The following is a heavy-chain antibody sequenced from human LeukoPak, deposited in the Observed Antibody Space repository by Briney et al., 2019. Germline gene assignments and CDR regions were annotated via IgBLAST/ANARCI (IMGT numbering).Heavy chain of an antibody. D-gene: IGHD3-22*01. Sequence: PGGSLRLSCAASGFTFSRYAMHWVRQAPGKGLEWVAVISYDGSNKHYGDSVKGRFTISRDNSKKKLYLQMNSLRAEDTAVYYCARVRVPTTMIVVVMLDAFDIWGQGTMVTVSS. J-gene: IGHJ3*02. V-gene: IGHV3-30*04. CDR2: ISYDGSNK. CDR3: ARVRVPTTMIVVVMLDAFDI. CDR1: GFTFSRYA.